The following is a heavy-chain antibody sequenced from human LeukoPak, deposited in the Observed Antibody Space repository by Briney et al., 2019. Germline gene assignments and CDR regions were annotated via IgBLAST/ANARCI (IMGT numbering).Heavy chain of an antibody. D-gene: IGHD2-21*02. V-gene: IGHV3-64*01. CDR2: ISSNGGST. CDR3: ARESPSFYARRVTYFDY. Sequence: GGSLRLSCAASGFTFSSYAMHWVRQAPGKGLEYVSAISSNGGSTYYANSVKGRFTISRDSSKNTLYLQMGSLRAEDMAVYYCARESPSFYARRVTYFDYWGQGTLVTVSS. CDR1: GFTFSSYA. J-gene: IGHJ4*02.